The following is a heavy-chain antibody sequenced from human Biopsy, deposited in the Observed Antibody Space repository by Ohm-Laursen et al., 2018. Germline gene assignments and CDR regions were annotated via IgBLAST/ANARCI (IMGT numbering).Heavy chain of an antibody. CDR1: GESSSGYF. J-gene: IGHJ6*02. D-gene: IGHD5-12*01. Sequence: TLPLTCAVNGESSSGYFLNWIRQPPGKGLEWIGEINQSGSTKYNPSLKRRATLSADSSNSQFSLRLTSVTAADTAIYYCARGSGYFKLDVWGQGTTVTVSS. CDR3: ARGSGYFKLDV. CDR2: INQSGST. V-gene: IGHV4-34*01.